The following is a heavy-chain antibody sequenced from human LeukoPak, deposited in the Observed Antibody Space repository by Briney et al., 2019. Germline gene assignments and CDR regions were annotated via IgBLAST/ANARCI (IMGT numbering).Heavy chain of an antibody. CDR1: GFTFSSYA. J-gene: IGHJ4*02. D-gene: IGHD3-22*01. CDR3: AKDFYDSSGSRYDY. V-gene: IGHV3-23*01. CDR2: ISGSGGST. Sequence: GGSLRLSCAASGFTFSSYAMSWVRQAPGKGLEWVSAISGSGGSTYYADSVKGRFTISRDNSQNTLYLQMNSLRAEDTAVYYCAKDFYDSSGSRYDYWGQGTLVAVSS.